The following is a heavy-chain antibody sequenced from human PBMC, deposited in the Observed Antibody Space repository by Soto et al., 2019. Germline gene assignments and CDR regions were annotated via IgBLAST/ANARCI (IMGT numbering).Heavy chain of an antibody. CDR3: AREIKRITIFGVARSDRNDAFDI. CDR1: GYTFTGYY. CDR2: INPNSGGT. V-gene: IGHV1-2*04. J-gene: IGHJ3*02. Sequence: ASVKVSCKASGYTFTGYYMPWVRQAPGQGLEWMGWINPNSGGTNYAQKFQGWVTMTRDTSISTAYMELSRLRSDDTAVYYCAREIKRITIFGVARSDRNDAFDIWGQGTMVTVSS. D-gene: IGHD3-3*01.